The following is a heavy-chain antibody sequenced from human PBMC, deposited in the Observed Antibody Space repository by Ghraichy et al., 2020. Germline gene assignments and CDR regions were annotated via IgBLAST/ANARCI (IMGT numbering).Heavy chain of an antibody. V-gene: IGHV3-23*01. J-gene: IGHJ4*02. Sequence: GGSLRLSCAASGFTFSSHAMSWVRQAPGKGLEWVSTVPGSVGSTYYADSVKGRFTISRDYSKNTVYLQMNSLRGEDTAVYYCAKDQAGYCSGGSCASGFDYWGQGTLVTVSS. CDR2: VPGSVGST. CDR1: GFTFSSHA. CDR3: AKDQAGYCSGGSCASGFDY. D-gene: IGHD2-15*01.